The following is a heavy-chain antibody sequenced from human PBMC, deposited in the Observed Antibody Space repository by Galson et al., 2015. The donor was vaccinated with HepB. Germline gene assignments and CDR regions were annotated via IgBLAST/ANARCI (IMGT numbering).Heavy chain of an antibody. CDR1: GGSISSSNYY. Sequence: SETLSLTCTFSGGSISSSNYYWGWIRQPPGKGLEWIGNFFYGGDTYYNPPLKNRVTISVDTSKNQFSLKVGSVTAADTAVYYCARQGWLQPLAGYGVDVWGQGTTVTVSS. CDR3: ARQGWLQPLAGYGVDV. CDR2: FFYGGDT. J-gene: IGHJ6*02. V-gene: IGHV4-39*01. D-gene: IGHD5-24*01.